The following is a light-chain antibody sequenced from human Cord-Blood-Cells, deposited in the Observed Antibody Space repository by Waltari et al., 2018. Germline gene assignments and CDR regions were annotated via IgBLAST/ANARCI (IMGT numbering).Light chain of an antibody. CDR3: QQYNSYWT. Sequence: DIQMNQSPSTLSASVRDRVTITCRASQSISSWLAWYQQNPGKAPKLLIYDASSWESGVPSRFSGSGCGTEFTLTISSLQPDDFASYYCQQYNSYWTFGQGTKVEIK. CDR1: QSISSW. V-gene: IGKV1-5*01. J-gene: IGKJ1*01. CDR2: DAS.